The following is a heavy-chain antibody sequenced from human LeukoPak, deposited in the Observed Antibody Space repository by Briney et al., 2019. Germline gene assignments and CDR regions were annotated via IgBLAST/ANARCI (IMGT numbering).Heavy chain of an antibody. D-gene: IGHD6-6*01. Sequence: SGPTLVNPTQTLTLTCTFSGFSLTTSGVGVGWIRQPPGKALEWLALIYWDDDKRYSPSLKTRLTITKDTSKNQVVLTMTNMDPVDTATYYCAHRQLAKSYWYFDLWGRGTLVTVSS. J-gene: IGHJ2*01. V-gene: IGHV2-5*02. CDR1: GFSLTTSGVG. CDR3: AHRQLAKSYWYFDL. CDR2: IYWDDDK.